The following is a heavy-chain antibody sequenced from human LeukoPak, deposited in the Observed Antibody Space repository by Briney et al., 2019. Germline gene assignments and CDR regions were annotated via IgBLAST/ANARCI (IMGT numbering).Heavy chain of an antibody. Sequence: SETLSLTCTVSGGSISSSSYYWGWIRQPPGKGLEWIGSIYYSGSTYYNPSLTSRVTISVDTSKNQFSLKLSSVTAADTAVYYCARTLRLTWGYSYGSFDYWGQGTLVTVSS. J-gene: IGHJ4*02. V-gene: IGHV4-39*01. CDR3: ARTLRLTWGYSYGSFDY. CDR1: GGSISSSSYY. CDR2: IYYSGST. D-gene: IGHD5-18*01.